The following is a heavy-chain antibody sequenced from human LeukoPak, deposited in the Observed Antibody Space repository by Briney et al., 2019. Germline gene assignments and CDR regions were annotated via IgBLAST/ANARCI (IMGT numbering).Heavy chain of an antibody. J-gene: IGHJ4*02. Sequence: PGGSLRLSCAASGFTFSSYWMSWVRQAPGKGLEWVANIKQGGSEKYYVDSVKGRFTISRDNAKNSLYLQMDSLRAEDTAVYYCVRDPEALDYWGQGTQVTVSS. V-gene: IGHV3-7*01. CDR2: IKQGGSEK. CDR1: GFTFSSYW. CDR3: VRDPEALDY.